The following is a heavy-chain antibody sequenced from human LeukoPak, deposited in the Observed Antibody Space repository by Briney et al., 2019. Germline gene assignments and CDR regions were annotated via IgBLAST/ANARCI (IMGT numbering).Heavy chain of an antibody. CDR3: ARVSSSCYAFDI. Sequence: GGSLRLSCAASGFNFRKYGMHWVRQAPGKGREWVAHIRAGGSNEYYADSVKGRFTVSRDDSKNTLYLQVYSLRAEDTAVYYCARVSSSCYAFDIWGQGTMVTVSS. CDR1: GFNFRKYG. J-gene: IGHJ3*02. V-gene: IGHV3-30*02. CDR2: IRAGGSNE. D-gene: IGHD6-13*01.